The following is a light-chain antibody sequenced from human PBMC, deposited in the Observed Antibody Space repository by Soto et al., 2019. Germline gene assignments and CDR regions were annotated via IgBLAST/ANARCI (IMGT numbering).Light chain of an antibody. CDR1: RSISSW. Sequence: DIQMTQSPSTLSASVGDRVTITCRASRSISSWLAWYQQKPGKAPKLLIYDASSLESGVPSRFSGSGSGTEFTLTISSLQPDDFATYYCQQYNIYSRTFGQGTKVDI. CDR3: QQYNIYSRT. CDR2: DAS. J-gene: IGKJ1*01. V-gene: IGKV1-5*01.